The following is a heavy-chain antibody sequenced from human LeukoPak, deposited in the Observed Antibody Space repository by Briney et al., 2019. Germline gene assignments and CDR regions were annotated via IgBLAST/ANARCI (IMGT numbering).Heavy chain of an antibody. CDR3: ARAPRVLDAFDI. CDR2: IYYSGST. Sequence: PSETLSLTCTVSGGSISSYYWSWIRQPPGKGLEWIGYIYYSGSTNYNPSLKSRVTISVDTSKNQFSLKLSSVTAADTAVYYCARAPRVLDAFDIWGQGTMVTVSS. V-gene: IGHV4-59*01. J-gene: IGHJ3*02. CDR1: GGSISSYY. D-gene: IGHD1-1*01.